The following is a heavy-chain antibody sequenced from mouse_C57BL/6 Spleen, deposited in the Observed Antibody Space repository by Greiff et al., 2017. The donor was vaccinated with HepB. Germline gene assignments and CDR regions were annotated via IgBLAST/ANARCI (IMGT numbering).Heavy chain of an antibody. D-gene: IGHD1-1*01. CDR3: ARRGGYGSSPFAY. Sequence: VKLQESDAELVKPGASVKISCKVSGYTFTDHTIHWMKQRPEQGLEWIGYIYPRDGSTKYNEKFKGKATLTADKSSSTAYMQLNSLTSEDSAVYFCARRGGYGSSPFAYWGQGTLVTVSA. CDR2: IYPRDGST. V-gene: IGHV1-78*01. J-gene: IGHJ3*01. CDR1: GYTFTDHT.